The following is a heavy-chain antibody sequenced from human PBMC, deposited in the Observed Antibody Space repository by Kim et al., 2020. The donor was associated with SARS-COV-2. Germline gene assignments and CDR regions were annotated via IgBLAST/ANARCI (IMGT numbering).Heavy chain of an antibody. CDR1: GFAFNSYA. V-gene: IGHV3-23*01. J-gene: IGHJ4*02. CDR3: AKGRGSTWSEIYFDY. CDR2: ISGGGGAT. D-gene: IGHD6-13*01. Sequence: GGSLRLSCAASGFAFNSYAMTWVRQAPGKGPEWVSSISGGGGATFYADSVKGRFTISRDNSKNTLYLQMLSLRAEDTAVYYCAKGRGSTWSEIYFDYWGQGTLVTVSS.